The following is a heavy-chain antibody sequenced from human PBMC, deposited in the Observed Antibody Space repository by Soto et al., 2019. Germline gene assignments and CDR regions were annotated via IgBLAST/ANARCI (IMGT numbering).Heavy chain of an antibody. Sequence: QVQLQESGPGLVKPSETLSLPCTVSGDSISSDYWHWIRQPPGKGLGWIGYMYYTGSSNYNPSLMSRATRSVGTSNNQFSLKLSSVTAADAAVYYWARGRYSTRVDRWGQGTLVTVSS. J-gene: IGHJ5*02. CDR1: GDSISSDY. CDR3: ARGRYSTRVDR. D-gene: IGHD6-13*01. CDR2: MYYTGSS. V-gene: IGHV4-59*01.